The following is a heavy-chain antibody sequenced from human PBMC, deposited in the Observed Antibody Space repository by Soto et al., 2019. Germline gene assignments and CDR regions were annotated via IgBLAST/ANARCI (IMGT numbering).Heavy chain of an antibody. Sequence: SETVSLTGTVSGGSISSYYWSWIGQPPGKGLAAIGYIYYSGSTNYNPSLKSRVTISVDTSKNQFSLKLSSVTAADMAVYYCARDFAVVVPAANEYYYYGMDVWGQGTTVTVSS. J-gene: IGHJ6*02. CDR2: IYYSGST. D-gene: IGHD2-2*01. CDR1: GGSISSYY. V-gene: IGHV4-59*01. CDR3: ARDFAVVVPAANEYYYYGMDV.